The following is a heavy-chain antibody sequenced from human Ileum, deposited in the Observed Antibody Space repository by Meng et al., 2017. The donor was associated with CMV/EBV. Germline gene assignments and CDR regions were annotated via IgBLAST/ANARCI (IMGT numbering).Heavy chain of an antibody. D-gene: IGHD4-11*01. CDR3: ARARHYSNLDY. Sequence: GSLRLSCAVYGGSFSGYYWSWIRQPPGKGLEWIGEINHSGSTNYNPSLKSRVTISVDTSKNQFSLKLSSVTAADTAVYYCARARHYSNLDYWGQGTLVTVSS. CDR2: INHSGST. CDR1: GGSFSGYY. J-gene: IGHJ4*02. V-gene: IGHV4-34*01.